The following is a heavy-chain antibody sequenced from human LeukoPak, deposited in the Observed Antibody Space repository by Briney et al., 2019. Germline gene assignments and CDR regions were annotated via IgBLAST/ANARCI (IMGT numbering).Heavy chain of an antibody. V-gene: IGHV1-69*05. CDR3: ARGYQLLYDAFDI. J-gene: IGHJ3*02. D-gene: IGHD2-2*02. CDR2: IIPIFGTA. CDR1: GGTFNSYS. Sequence: ASVKVSCKASGGTFNSYSISWVRQAPGQGLEWMGGIIPIFGTANYAQKFQGRVTITTDESTSTAYMELSSLRPEDTAVYYCARGYQLLYDAFDIWGQGTMVTVSS.